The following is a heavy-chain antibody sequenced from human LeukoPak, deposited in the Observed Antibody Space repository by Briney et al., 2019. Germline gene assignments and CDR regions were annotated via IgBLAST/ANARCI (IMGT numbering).Heavy chain of an antibody. J-gene: IGHJ4*02. CDR1: GFTVSSNY. CDR2: IYSGGST. V-gene: IGHV3-53*01. CDR3: ARARTPYSSSSGADY. Sequence: GGSLRLSCAASGFTVSSNYMSWVRQAPGKGLEWVSVIYSGGSTYYADSVKGRFTISRDNAKNTLYLQMNSLRAEDTAVYYCARARTPYSSSSGADYWGQGTLVTVSS. D-gene: IGHD6-6*01.